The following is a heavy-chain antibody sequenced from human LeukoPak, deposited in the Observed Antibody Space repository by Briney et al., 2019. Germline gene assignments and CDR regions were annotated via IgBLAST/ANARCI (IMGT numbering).Heavy chain of an antibody. CDR3: AKKGYNYGYFDY. Sequence: SETLSLTCAVSGGSISSSNWWSWVRQPPGKGLEWIGEIYHSGSTNYNPSLKSRVTISVDKSKNQFSLKLSSVTAADTAVYYCAKKGYNYGYFDYWGQGTLVTVSS. D-gene: IGHD5-18*01. CDR1: GGSISSSNW. J-gene: IGHJ4*02. V-gene: IGHV4-4*02. CDR2: IYHSGST.